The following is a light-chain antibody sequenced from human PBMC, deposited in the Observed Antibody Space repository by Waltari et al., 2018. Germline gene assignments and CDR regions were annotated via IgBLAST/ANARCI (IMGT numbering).Light chain of an antibody. CDR2: GAS. J-gene: IGKJ1*01. Sequence: EIVLTLSPGTLSLSPGERATLSCRATESVPANYLAWYQQKPGQAPRLLISGASSRATGIPDRFSGRGSGTDFTLTIARLEPEDFAVYYCQQYGETPWTFGQGTKVDLK. V-gene: IGKV3-20*01. CDR3: QQYGETPWT. CDR1: ESVPANY.